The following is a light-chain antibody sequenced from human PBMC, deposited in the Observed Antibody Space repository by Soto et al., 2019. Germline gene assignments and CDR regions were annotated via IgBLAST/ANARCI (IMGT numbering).Light chain of an antibody. V-gene: IGKV4-1*01. CDR3: QQYYSSWT. J-gene: IGKJ1*01. Sequence: DIVMTQSPASLAVSLGERATINCKSSQSVLYSSNNKNYLAWYQQKPGQPPKLLIYWASTRESGVPDLFSGRFSGTDSSLTISLPQAEDVAVYYCQQYYSSWTFGQGTKVEIK. CDR1: QSVLYSSNNKNY. CDR2: WAS.